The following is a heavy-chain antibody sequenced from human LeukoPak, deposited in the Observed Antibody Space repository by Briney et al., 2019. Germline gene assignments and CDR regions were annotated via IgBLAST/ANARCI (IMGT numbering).Heavy chain of an antibody. Sequence: GGSLRLSCAASGFTFSSQTMNWVRQAPGKGLEWVSYISSTSSVIYYADSVKGRFTISRDNAKSSLYLQMNSLRAEDTAVYYCARNLPAADYWGQGTLVTVSS. CDR3: ARNLPAADY. V-gene: IGHV3-48*04. CDR2: ISSTSSVI. D-gene: IGHD2-2*01. CDR1: GFTFSSQT. J-gene: IGHJ4*02.